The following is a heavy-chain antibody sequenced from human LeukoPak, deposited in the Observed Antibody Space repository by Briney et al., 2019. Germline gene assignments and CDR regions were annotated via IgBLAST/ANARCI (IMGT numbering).Heavy chain of an antibody. CDR3: ARVPSGSQGEFDY. J-gene: IGHJ4*02. D-gene: IGHD1-26*01. V-gene: IGHV3-9*01. CDR2: ISWNSGSI. Sequence: HPGRSLRLSCAASGFTFDDYAMHWVRQAPGKGLEWVSGISWNSGSIGYADSVKGRFTISRDNAKNSLYLQMNSLRAEDTALYYCARVPSGSQGEFDYWGQGTLVTVSS. CDR1: GFTFDDYA.